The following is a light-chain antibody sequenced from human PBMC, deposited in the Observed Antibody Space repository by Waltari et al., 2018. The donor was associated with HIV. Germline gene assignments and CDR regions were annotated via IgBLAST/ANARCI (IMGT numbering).Light chain of an antibody. Sequence: EIVLTQSPGTLSSSPGERATLSCGASQSFSSNYLAWYQQKPGQAPRLLIYGASNRATGIPDRFSDSGSGTDFTLTISRLEPEDFAVYYCQRYGSSFGQGTKLEIK. V-gene: IGKV3-20*01. CDR2: GAS. J-gene: IGKJ2*01. CDR3: QRYGSS. CDR1: QSFSSNY.